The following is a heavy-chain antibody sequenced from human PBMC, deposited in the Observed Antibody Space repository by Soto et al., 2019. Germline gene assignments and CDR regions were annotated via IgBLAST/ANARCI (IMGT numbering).Heavy chain of an antibody. D-gene: IGHD6-19*01. CDR3: ARHMRAVASPLRY. J-gene: IGHJ4*02. Sequence: QLQLQESGPGLVTPSETLSLTCSVSGGSFSNTIYYWAWVRQPPGKGLEWIGSIYYNGNVFYNPSLKSRVTISVDSSKSQFSLKVTSVTAADTAVYYCARHMRAVASPLRYWGQGALVTVSS. CDR2: IYYNGNV. CDR1: GGSFSNTIYY. V-gene: IGHV4-39*01.